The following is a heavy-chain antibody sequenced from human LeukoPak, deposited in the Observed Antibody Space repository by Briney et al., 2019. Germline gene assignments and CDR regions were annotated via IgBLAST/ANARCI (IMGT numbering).Heavy chain of an antibody. CDR3: ARGSTPQWVDY. V-gene: IGHV3-30*03. J-gene: IGHJ4*02. D-gene: IGHD6-19*01. Sequence: PGGSLRLSCAASGFIFSNYGMHWVRQAPGKGLEWVAVISYDGSNKYYADSVKGRFTISRDNSKNTLYLQMNSLRAEDTAVYYCARGSTPQWVDYWGQGTLVTVSS. CDR2: ISYDGSNK. CDR1: GFIFSNYG.